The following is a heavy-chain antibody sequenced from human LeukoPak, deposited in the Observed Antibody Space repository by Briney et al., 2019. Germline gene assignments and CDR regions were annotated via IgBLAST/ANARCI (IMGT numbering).Heavy chain of an antibody. CDR1: GYTFTSYY. CDR2: INPSGSST. J-gene: IGHJ3*02. CDR3: ARSEVQTAFDI. V-gene: IGHV1-46*01. Sequence: GASVKLSCKASGYTFTSYYMHWVRLAPGQGLGWMEIINPSGSSTSYSQKFQDRVTMTRDTSTSTVYMELSSLRSEDTAVYYCARSEVQTAFDIWGQGTMVTVSS.